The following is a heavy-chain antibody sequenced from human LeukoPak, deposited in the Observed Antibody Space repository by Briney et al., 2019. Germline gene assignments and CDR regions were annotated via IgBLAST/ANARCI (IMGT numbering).Heavy chain of an antibody. CDR3: ARGVPAASPWWFDP. J-gene: IGHJ5*02. D-gene: IGHD2-2*01. V-gene: IGHV1-2*02. CDR1: GYTFTGYY. Sequence: GASVKVSCKASGYTFTGYYMHWVRQAPGQGLEWMGWINPNSGGTNYAQKFQGRVTMTRGTSISTAYMELSRLRSDDTAVYYCARGVPAASPWWFDPWGQGTLVTVSS. CDR2: INPNSGGT.